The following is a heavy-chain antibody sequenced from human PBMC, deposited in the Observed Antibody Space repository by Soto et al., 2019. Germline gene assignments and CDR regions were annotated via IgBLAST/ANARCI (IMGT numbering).Heavy chain of an antibody. J-gene: IGHJ6*04. CDR2: IYHIGIT. CDR1: GYSISSGYY. Sequence: ASETLSLTCAVSGYSISSGYYWGWIRPPPGKGLEWIGSIYHIGITYYNPSLKSRVTISVDTSKNQFSLKLSSVTAADTAVYYCARDMGLLWFGELINYYYGRDALGEGNTVTVSS. V-gene: IGHV4-38-2*02. CDR3: ARDMGLLWFGELINYYYGRDA. D-gene: IGHD3-10*01.